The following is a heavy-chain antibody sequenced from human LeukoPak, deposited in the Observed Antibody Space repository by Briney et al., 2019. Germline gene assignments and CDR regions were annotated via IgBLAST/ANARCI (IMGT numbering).Heavy chain of an antibody. V-gene: IGHV1-2*02. CDR1: VYTFTGYY. J-gene: IGHJ4*02. Sequence: ASVKVSFKASVYTFTGYYMHWVRQAPGQGLEWMGWINPNSGGTNYAQKFQGRVTMTRDTSISTAYMELSRLRSDDTAVYYCARDLAYGDYIFDYWGQGTLVTVSS. CDR2: INPNSGGT. D-gene: IGHD4-17*01. CDR3: ARDLAYGDYIFDY.